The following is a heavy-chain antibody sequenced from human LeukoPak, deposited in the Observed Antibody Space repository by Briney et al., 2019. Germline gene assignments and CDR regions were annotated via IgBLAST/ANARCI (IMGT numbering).Heavy chain of an antibody. CDR1: GFTFSAYS. CDR3: ARHHDFNGNYYDQ. D-gene: IGHD3-3*01. CDR2: ISSGGETT. J-gene: IGHJ5*02. V-gene: IGHV3-48*02. Sequence: GGSLRLSCAGSGFTFSAYSIHWVRQAPGKGLEWVSYISSGGETTYYADSVKGRFTISRDNALNSLYLQMNSLRDEDTAVYYCARHHDFNGNYYDQWGQGTLVSVSS.